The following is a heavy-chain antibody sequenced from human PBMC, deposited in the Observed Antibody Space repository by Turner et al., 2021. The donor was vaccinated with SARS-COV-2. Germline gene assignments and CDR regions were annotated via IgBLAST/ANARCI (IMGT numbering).Heavy chain of an antibody. CDR1: GYTFTSYG. D-gene: IGHD3-22*01. CDR2: ITAYSGNT. V-gene: IGHV1-18*01. J-gene: IGHJ5*02. Sequence: QVQLVQSGAEVKKPGASVKVSCKASGYTFTSYGFSWVRQAPGQGLEWMGCITAYSGNTNYAQKLQGRVTMTTDTSTSTAYMELRSLRSDDTAVYYCARVLGFDYYESRGNRGFDPWGQGTLVTVSS. CDR3: ARVLGFDYYESRGNRGFDP.